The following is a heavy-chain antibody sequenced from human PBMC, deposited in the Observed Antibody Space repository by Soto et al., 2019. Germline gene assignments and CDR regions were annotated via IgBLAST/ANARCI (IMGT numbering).Heavy chain of an antibody. CDR2: IIPIFGTA. V-gene: IGHV1-69*13. Sequence: ASVKVSCKASGGTFSSYAISWMRQAPGQGLEWMGGIIPIFGTANYAQKFQGRVTITADESTSTAYMELSSLRSEDTAVYYCARDPDYCSGGSCYHYYYYGMDVWGQGTTVTVSS. CDR1: GGTFSSYA. D-gene: IGHD2-15*01. CDR3: ARDPDYCSGGSCYHYYYYGMDV. J-gene: IGHJ6*02.